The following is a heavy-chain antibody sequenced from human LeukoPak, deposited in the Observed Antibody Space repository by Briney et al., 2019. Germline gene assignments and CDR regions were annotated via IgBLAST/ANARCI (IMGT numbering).Heavy chain of an antibody. J-gene: IGHJ6*04. CDR2: IIPIFGTA. CDR1: GATFSSYA. CDR3: ATAGRGDYYYGMDV. D-gene: IGHD3-10*01. V-gene: IGHV1-69*01. Sequence: AASLKLSCTASGATFSSYAISWVRHAPGQRPEWMGGIIPIFGTANYAQKFQGRVAITADESTSTAYMELSSLRSEGTAVYYCATAGRGDYYYGMDVWGKGTTVTVSS.